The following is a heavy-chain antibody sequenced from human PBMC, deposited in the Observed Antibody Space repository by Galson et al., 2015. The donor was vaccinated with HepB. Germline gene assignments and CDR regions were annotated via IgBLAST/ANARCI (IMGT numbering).Heavy chain of an antibody. D-gene: IGHD6-13*01. J-gene: IGHJ4*02. Sequence: SLRLSCAASGFTFSSYGMHWVRQAPGKGLEWVAVISYDGSNKYYADSVKGRFTISRDNSKNTLYLQMNSLRAEDTAVYYCAKEHSSSWYGFITDDGYFDYWGQGTLVTVSS. CDR2: ISYDGSNK. CDR3: AKEHSSSWYGFITDDGYFDY. CDR1: GFTFSSYG. V-gene: IGHV3-30*18.